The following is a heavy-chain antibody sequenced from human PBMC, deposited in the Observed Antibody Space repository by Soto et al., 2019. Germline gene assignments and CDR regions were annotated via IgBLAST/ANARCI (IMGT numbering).Heavy chain of an antibody. D-gene: IGHD4-17*01. Sequence: QVQLLQSGAEVKKPGASVKVSCKASGYTFTSFYMHWVRQAPGQGLEWMGIINPSGGSTNYAQKFQGRVTMTRDTSTSTVYMALSSLRSEDTAVYYCTRDLQSDYDYWGQGTLVTVSS. CDR3: TRDLQSDYDY. CDR1: GYTFTSFY. V-gene: IGHV1-46*03. J-gene: IGHJ4*02. CDR2: INPSGGST.